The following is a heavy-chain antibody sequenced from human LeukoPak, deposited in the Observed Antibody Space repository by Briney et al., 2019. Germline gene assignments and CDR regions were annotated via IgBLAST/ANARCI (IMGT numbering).Heavy chain of an antibody. CDR2: IWYDGSNQ. Sequence: PGRSLRLSCAASGFTFRNHGMHWVRQAPGKGLEWVAVIWYDGSNQYYSDSVKGRLTISRDNSKNTLDLQMNSLRAEDTAVYYCAGDIGARRLDFWGQGTLVTVSS. J-gene: IGHJ4*02. V-gene: IGHV3-33*01. CDR3: AGDIGARRLDF. CDR1: GFTFRNHG. D-gene: IGHD6-6*01.